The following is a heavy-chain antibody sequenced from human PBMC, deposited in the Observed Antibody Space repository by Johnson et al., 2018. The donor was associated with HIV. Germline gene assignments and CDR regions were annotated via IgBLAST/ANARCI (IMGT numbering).Heavy chain of an antibody. D-gene: IGHD7-27*01. CDR3: KKDIGLTGDPVGDAFDI. J-gene: IGHJ3*02. CDR1: GFTFDDYA. V-gene: IGHV3-13*01. Sequence: VQLVESGGGLVQPGRSLRLSCAASGFTFDDYAMHWVRQAPGKGLEWVSGIGTAGDTYYPGSVKGRFTISRENANNSLYLQMNSLRAGDTAVYYCKKDIGLTGDPVGDAFDIWGQGTMVTVSS. CDR2: IGTAGDT.